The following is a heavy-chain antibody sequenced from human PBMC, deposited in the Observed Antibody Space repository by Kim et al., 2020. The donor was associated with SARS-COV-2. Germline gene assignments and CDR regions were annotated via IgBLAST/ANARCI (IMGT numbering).Heavy chain of an antibody. D-gene: IGHD3-22*01. V-gene: IGHV3-21*01. J-gene: IGHJ4*02. CDR3: ARDPPYSSGYSYYFDY. Sequence: SVKGRFTISRDNAKNSLYLQMNSLRAEDTAVYYCARDPPYSSGYSYYFDYWGQGTLVTVSS.